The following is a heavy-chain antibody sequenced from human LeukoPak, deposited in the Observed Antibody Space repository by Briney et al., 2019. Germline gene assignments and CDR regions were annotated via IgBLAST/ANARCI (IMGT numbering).Heavy chain of an antibody. J-gene: IGHJ4*02. CDR2: ISYDGSNK. Sequence: PGGSLRLSCAASGFTFSSYAMHWVRQAPGKGLEWVAVISYDGSNKYYADSVKGRFTISRDNSKNTLYLQMNSLRAEDTAVYYCARERTDLDYWGQGTLVTVSS. V-gene: IGHV3-30-3*01. CDR3: ARERTDLDY. CDR1: GFTFSSYA.